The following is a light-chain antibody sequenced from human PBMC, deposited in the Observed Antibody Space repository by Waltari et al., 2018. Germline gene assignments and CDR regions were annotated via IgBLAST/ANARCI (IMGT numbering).Light chain of an antibody. CDR1: QSVSSS. Sequence: EIVLTQPPATLSLSPGERATLSCRASQSVSSSLGCYQQRPGQAPRLLIYDASSRATGIPARFSGSGSGTDFTLTISSLEPENFAVYYCQQRSKWPITFGQGTRLAIK. V-gene: IGKV3-11*01. CDR2: DAS. J-gene: IGKJ5*01. CDR3: QQRSKWPIT.